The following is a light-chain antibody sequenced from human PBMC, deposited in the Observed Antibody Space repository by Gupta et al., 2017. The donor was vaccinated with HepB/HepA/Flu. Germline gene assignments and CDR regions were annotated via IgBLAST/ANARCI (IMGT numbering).Light chain of an antibody. CDR1: SSNTGSNY. J-gene: IGLJ3*02. V-gene: IGLV1-47*01. Sequence: QSVLTQPPSAYGTPGQRLTIPCSGSSSNTGSNYVYWYQQLPGTAPKLLIYRNNQRPSGVPDRFSGSKSGTSASLAISGLRSEDEADYYCAACDDSLSGWVFGGGTKLTVL. CDR2: RNN. CDR3: AACDDSLSGWV.